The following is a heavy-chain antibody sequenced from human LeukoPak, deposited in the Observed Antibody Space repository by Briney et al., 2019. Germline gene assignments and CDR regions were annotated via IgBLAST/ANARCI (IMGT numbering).Heavy chain of an antibody. J-gene: IGHJ3*02. CDR3: ARGGSLHGFDI. CDR1: GFTFSSYW. D-gene: IGHD5-12*01. V-gene: IGHV3-74*01. CDR2: IDSGGTNT. Sequence: GGSLRLSCAASGFTFSSYWIHWVRQAPGKGLVWVSRIDSGGTNTIYADSVKGRFTVSRDDAKNTLYLQMNSLRAEDTAVYYCARGGSLHGFDIWGQGTVVTVSS.